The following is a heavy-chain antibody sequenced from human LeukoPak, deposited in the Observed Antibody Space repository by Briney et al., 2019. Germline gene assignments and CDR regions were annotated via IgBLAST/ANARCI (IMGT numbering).Heavy chain of an antibody. V-gene: IGHV3-23*01. Sequence: GGSLRLSCAASGFTLSTYAMSWVRQTPGKGLEWVAATSSSDAGTYHADSVRGRFTISRDNSKNTLYLQVNSLRSEDTAVYYCARASSSWYSFDYWGQGTLVTVSS. CDR2: TSSSDAGT. CDR1: GFTLSTYA. D-gene: IGHD6-13*01. CDR3: ARASSSWYSFDY. J-gene: IGHJ4*02.